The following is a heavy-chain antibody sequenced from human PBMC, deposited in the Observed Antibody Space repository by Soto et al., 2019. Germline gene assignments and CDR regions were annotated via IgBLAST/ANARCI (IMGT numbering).Heavy chain of an antibody. CDR2: INHSGST. J-gene: IGHJ4*02. D-gene: IGHD2-15*01. CDR3: ARRVVVAAEPFDY. CDR1: GGSFSGYY. V-gene: IGHV4-34*01. Sequence: QVQLQQWGAGLLKPSETLSLTCAVYGGSFSGYYWSWIRQPPGKGLEWIGEINHSGSTNYNPSLKNRVTISVDTSKNQFSLKLSSVTAADTAVYYCARRVVVAAEPFDYWGQGTLVTVSS.